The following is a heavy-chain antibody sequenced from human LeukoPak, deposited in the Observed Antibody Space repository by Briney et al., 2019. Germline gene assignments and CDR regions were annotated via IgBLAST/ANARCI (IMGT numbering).Heavy chain of an antibody. CDR3: AKSTTPFDYYGSGSYPLFFDY. D-gene: IGHD3-10*01. CDR1: GFTFSSYD. Sequence: GGSLRLSCAASGFTFSSYDMHWVRQAPGKGLEWVSAISGSGGSTYYADSVEGRFTISRDNSKNTLYLQMNSLRAEDTAVYYCAKSTTPFDYYGSGSYPLFFDYWGQGTLVTVSS. J-gene: IGHJ4*02. CDR2: ISGSGGST. V-gene: IGHV3-23*01.